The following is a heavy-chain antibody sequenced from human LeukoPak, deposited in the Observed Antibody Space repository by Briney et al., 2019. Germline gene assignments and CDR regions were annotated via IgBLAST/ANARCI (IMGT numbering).Heavy chain of an antibody. Sequence: GGSLRLSCAASGFTFSSYGMHWVRQAPGKGLEWVAVIWYDGSNKYYADSVKGRFTISRDNSKSTLYLQMNSLRAEDTAVYYCARDSGPFDIWGQGTMVTVSS. CDR2: IWYDGSNK. J-gene: IGHJ3*02. CDR1: GFTFSSYG. CDR3: ARDSGPFDI. V-gene: IGHV3-33*01.